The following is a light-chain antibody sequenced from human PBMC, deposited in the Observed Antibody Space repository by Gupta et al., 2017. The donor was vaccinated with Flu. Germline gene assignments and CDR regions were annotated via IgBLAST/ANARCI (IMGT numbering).Light chain of an antibody. CDR1: QSFSTY. J-gene: IGKJ4*01. V-gene: IGKV1-5*03. CDR3: QQENSSPFT. CDR2: KAS. Sequence: PSTLSASVGDRVTITCRASQSFSTYLAWYQQKPGKAPRLLIYKASNLESGVPSRFSGSGSGTEFTLTISRLQPDDFATYYCQQENSSPFTFGRGTKVDIK.